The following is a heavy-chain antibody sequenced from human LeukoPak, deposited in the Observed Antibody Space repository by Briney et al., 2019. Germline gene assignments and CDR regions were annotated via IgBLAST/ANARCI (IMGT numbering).Heavy chain of an antibody. Sequence: PSQTLSLTCTVSGGSISSGSYYWSWIRQPVGKGLEWIGRIYTSGSTNYNPSLKSRVTISVDTSKNQFSLKLSSVTAADTAVYYCARGQTYYYDSSGYYYYYYYGMDVWGQGTTVTVSS. CDR1: GGSISSGSYY. V-gene: IGHV4-61*02. CDR3: ARGQTYYYDSSGYYYYYYYGMDV. D-gene: IGHD3-22*01. CDR2: IYTSGST. J-gene: IGHJ6*02.